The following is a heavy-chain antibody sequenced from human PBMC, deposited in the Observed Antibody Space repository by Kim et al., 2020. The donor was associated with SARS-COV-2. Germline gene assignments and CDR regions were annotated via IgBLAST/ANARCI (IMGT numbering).Heavy chain of an antibody. J-gene: IGHJ4*02. CDR1: GFTFSNSA. CDR2: TSASGGSA. V-gene: IGHV3-23*01. D-gene: IGHD3-22*01. CDR3: AKNEKRYETSACDY. Sequence: GGSLRLSCAASGFTFSNSAMSWVRQAPGKGLEWVSATSASGGSANYADAVKGRFTISRDNSKNTVYLQMDSLRVEDTAIYYCAKNEKRYETSACDYWGQGTLVTVSS.